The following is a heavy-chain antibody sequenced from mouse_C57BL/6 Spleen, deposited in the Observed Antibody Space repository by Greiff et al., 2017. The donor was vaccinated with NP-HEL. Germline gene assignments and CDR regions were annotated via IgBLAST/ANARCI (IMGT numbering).Heavy chain of an antibody. Sequence: QVQLQHSGAELARPGASVKMSCKASGYTFTSYTMHWVKQRPGQGLEWIGYINPSSGYTKYNQKFKDKATLTADKSSSTAYMQLSSLTSEDSAVYYCAISTGTGWFAYWGQGTLVTVSA. V-gene: IGHV1-4*01. J-gene: IGHJ3*01. CDR3: AISTGTGWFAY. CDR1: GYTFTSYT. D-gene: IGHD4-1*02. CDR2: INPSSGYT.